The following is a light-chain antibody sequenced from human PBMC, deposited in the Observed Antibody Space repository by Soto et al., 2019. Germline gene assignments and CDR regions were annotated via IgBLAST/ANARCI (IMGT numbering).Light chain of an antibody. CDR2: AAS. CDR3: QQSYRVPPRT. J-gene: IGKJ1*01. Sequence: DIQLTQSPSSLSASVGDRVTITCRASQAISTYLNWYQQKPGKVPKLLIYAASNLQSGVPSRFSGSASGTDFSLTISSLQPGDFATYYCQQSYRVPPRTFGQGTRVEIK. CDR1: QAISTY. V-gene: IGKV1-39*01.